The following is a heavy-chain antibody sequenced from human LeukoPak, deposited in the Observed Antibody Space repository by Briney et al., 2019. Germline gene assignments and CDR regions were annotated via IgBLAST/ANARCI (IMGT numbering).Heavy chain of an antibody. CDR2: IYPSGTT. V-gene: IGHV4-4*07. Sequence: SETLSLTCTVSGDSMTTAYWSWIRQPAGKGLEWIGRIYPSGTTNYNPSLKSRVTISVGTSNSQFSLKLTSMTAADTAVYYCARDSPPEGFDYWGQGTLVTVSS. J-gene: IGHJ4*02. CDR1: GDSMTTAY. CDR3: ARDSPPEGFDY.